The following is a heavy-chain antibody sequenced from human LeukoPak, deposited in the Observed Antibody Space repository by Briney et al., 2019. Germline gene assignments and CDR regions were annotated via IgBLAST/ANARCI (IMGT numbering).Heavy chain of an antibody. Sequence: GGSLRLSCAASGFTFSSYSMNWDRQAPGKGLEWVSSISSSSSYIYYADSVKGRFTISRDNAKNSLYLQMNSLRAEDTAVYYCARDLIAVAGQYWGQGTLVTVSS. CDR3: ARDLIAVAGQY. D-gene: IGHD6-19*01. V-gene: IGHV3-21*01. CDR2: ISSSSSYI. CDR1: GFTFSSYS. J-gene: IGHJ4*02.